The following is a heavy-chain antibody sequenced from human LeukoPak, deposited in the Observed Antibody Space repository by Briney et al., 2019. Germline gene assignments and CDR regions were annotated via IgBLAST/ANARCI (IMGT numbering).Heavy chain of an antibody. D-gene: IGHD5-18*01. CDR3: AKLGEGGYSYDYLPYYFDY. CDR2: ISGSGDNR. J-gene: IGHJ4*02. CDR1: GFTFSSYA. Sequence: GGSLRLSCAASGFTFSSYAMSWVRQAPGKGLEWVSTISGSGDNRYFADSVKGRFTISRDNSKNTLYLQMNSLRPEDTAVYYCAKLGEGGYSYDYLPYYFDYWGQGTLVTVSS. V-gene: IGHV3-23*01.